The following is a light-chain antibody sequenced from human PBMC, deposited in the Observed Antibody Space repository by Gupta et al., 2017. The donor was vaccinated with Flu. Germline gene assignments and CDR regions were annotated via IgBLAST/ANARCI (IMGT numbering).Light chain of an antibody. V-gene: IGLV2-11*01. Sequence: QSVLTQRRSVPGSAGQAVTISSTGTSSDGGGYNYVSWYQQQPGKALKLMIYDVTKRPSGVPERFSGSKSDNTASLTISGLQAEDEADYYCCSYAGSFWVFGGGTKLTVL. CDR3: CSYAGSFWV. J-gene: IGLJ3*02. CDR2: DVT. CDR1: SSDGGGYNY.